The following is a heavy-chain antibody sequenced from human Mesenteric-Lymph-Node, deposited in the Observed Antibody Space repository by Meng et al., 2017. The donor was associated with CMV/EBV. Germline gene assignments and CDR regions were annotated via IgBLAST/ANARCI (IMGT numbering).Heavy chain of an antibody. J-gene: IGHJ6*02. Sequence: SVKVSCKASGGTFSSYAISWVRQAPGQGLEWMGGIIPIFGTANYAQKFQGRVTITTDESTSTAYMELSSLRSEDTAVYYCARGHYDILTGWNFRMDVWGQGTTVTVSS. D-gene: IGHD3-9*01. CDR2: IIPIFGTA. CDR1: GGTFSSYA. V-gene: IGHV1-69*05. CDR3: ARGHYDILTGWNFRMDV.